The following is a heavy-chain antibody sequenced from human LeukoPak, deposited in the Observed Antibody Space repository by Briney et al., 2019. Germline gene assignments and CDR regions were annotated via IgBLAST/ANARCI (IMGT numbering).Heavy chain of an antibody. CDR1: GFTFSSYG. J-gene: IGHJ4*02. CDR3: AKDPDDYGDY. Sequence: GGSLRLSCAASGFTFSSYGMLWVRQAPGKGLEWVAFISSGGANKYYANSVKGRFTISRDNPKNTLYLQLNSLRGEDTAVYYCAKDPDDYGDYWGQGTLVTVSS. CDR2: ISSGGANK. V-gene: IGHV3-30*18.